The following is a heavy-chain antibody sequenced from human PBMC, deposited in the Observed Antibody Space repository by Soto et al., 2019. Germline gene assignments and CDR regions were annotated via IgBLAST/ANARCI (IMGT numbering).Heavy chain of an antibody. CDR2: ISGSGGST. D-gene: IGHD6-6*01. V-gene: IGHV3-23*01. CDR3: AKDGAYSSSSGLLDY. J-gene: IGHJ4*02. CDR1: GLTFSSYA. Sequence: GGSLRLSCAASGLTFSSYAMSWVRQAPGKGLEWVSAISGSGGSTYYADSVKGRFTIPRDNSKNTLYLQMNSLRAEDTAVYYCAKDGAYSSSSGLLDYWGQGTLVTVSS.